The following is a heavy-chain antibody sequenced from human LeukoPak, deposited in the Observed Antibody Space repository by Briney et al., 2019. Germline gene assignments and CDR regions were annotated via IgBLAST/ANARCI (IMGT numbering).Heavy chain of an antibody. J-gene: IGHJ4*02. CDR2: INWNGGST. CDR3: ARARLVATTEPFDY. Sequence: GGSLRLSCAASGFTFDDYGMSWVRQAPGKGLEWVSGINWNGGSTGYADSVKGRFTISRDNAKNSLYLQMNSLRAEDTALYYCARARLVATTEPFDYWGQGTLVTVSS. CDR1: GFTFDDYG. D-gene: IGHD5-12*01. V-gene: IGHV3-20*04.